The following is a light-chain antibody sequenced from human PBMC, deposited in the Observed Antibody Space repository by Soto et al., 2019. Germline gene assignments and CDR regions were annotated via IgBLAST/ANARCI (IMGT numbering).Light chain of an antibody. V-gene: IGKV3D-15*01. CDR1: QSLLHSNGYNY. J-gene: IGKJ1*01. CDR3: QQYTNWPKT. Sequence: DIVMTQSPLSLPVTPGEPASISCRSSQSLLHSNGYNYLDWYQQKPGQAPRLLIYGASTRATGIPERFSGSGSATEFTLTISSLQSEDFAVYYCQQYTNWPKTFGQGTKVDIK. CDR2: GAS.